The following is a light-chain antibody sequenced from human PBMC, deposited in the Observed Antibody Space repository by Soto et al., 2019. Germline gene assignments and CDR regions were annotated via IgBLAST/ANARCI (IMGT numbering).Light chain of an antibody. CDR2: GVS. J-gene: IGKJ4*01. CDR3: QKYNNGGDT. CDR1: QSVSSS. V-gene: IGKV3D-15*01. Sequence: EIMMTQSPATLSVSPGERATLSCRASQSVSSSLAWYQQKPGQAPRLLIYGVSIRATGIPARFSGSGSGTEFTLTSSSVHLEEFAVYSCQKYNNGGDTCGGGTKVEIK.